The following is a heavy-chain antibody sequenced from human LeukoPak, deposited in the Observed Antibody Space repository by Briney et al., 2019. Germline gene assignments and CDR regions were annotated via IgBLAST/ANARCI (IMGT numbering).Heavy chain of an antibody. Sequence: QTGRSLRLSCAASGFAFNTYGMHWVRQAPGKGLEWVAGLSNDGTNKYYADSVKGRFTISRDNSKNTLYLQMNSLRAEDTAVYYCAKKGDIVVVPVDYWGQGTPVTVSS. V-gene: IGHV3-30*18. CDR1: GFAFNTYG. J-gene: IGHJ4*02. D-gene: IGHD2-2*01. CDR2: LSNDGTNK. CDR3: AKKGDIVVVPVDY.